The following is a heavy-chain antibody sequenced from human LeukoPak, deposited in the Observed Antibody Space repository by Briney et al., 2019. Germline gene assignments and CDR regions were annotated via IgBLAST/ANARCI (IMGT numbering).Heavy chain of an antibody. D-gene: IGHD3-16*01. CDR1: GCTFTGYY. CDR3: ARTDYIWGSYLGY. V-gene: IGHV1-2*02. J-gene: IGHJ1*01. Sequence: ASVKVSCKASGCTFTGYYMPWVRQAPGQGLEWMGWINPNSGGTNYAQKFQGRVTMTRDTSISTAYMELSRLRSDDTAVYYCARTDYIWGSYLGYWGQGTLVTVSP. CDR2: INPNSGGT.